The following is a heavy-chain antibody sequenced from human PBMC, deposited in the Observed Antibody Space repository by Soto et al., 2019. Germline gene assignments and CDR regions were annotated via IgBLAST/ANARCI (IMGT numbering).Heavy chain of an antibody. CDR3: ARDIVTATTGTYYFDY. CDR2: IYYSGST. V-gene: IGHV4-30-4*01. J-gene: IGHJ4*02. CDR1: GGSITSGDYY. D-gene: IGHD2-21*02. Sequence: QVQLQESGPGLVKPSQTLSLTCTVSGGSITSGDYYWSWIRQPPGKGLEWIGYIYYSGSTYYNPSLKSRVTISVDTSKNQFSLKLSSVTAADTAVYYCARDIVTATTGTYYFDYWGQGTLVTVSS.